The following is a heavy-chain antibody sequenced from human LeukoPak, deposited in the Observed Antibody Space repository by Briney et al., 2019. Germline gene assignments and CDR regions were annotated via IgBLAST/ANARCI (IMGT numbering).Heavy chain of an antibody. V-gene: IGHV4-34*01. CDR2: INHSGST. D-gene: IGHD2-2*01. Sequence: KTSETLSLTCAVYGGSFSGYYWSWIRRPPGKGLEWIGEINHSGSTNYNPSLKSRVTISVDTSKNQFSLKLSSVTAADTAVYYCARGGVVVPAAAKGFDPWGQGTLVTVSS. CDR3: ARGGVVVPAAAKGFDP. CDR1: GGSFSGYY. J-gene: IGHJ5*02.